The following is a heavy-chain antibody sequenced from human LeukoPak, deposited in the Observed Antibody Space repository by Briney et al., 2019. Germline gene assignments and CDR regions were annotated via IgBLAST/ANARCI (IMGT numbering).Heavy chain of an antibody. V-gene: IGHV3-74*01. CDR1: GFTFSSYW. CDR3: ARGQYCSSTSCYGRRDIPFDP. CDR2: INSDGSST. Sequence: GGSLRLSCAASGFTFSSYWMHWVRHAPGKGLVWVSRINSDGSSTSYADSVKGRFTISRDNAKNTLYLQMNSLRAEDTAVYYCARGQYCSSTSCYGRRDIPFDPWGQGTLVTVSS. D-gene: IGHD2-2*01. J-gene: IGHJ5*02.